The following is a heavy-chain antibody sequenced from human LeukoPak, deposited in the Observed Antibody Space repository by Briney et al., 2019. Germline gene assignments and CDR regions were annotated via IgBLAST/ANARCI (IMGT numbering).Heavy chain of an antibody. V-gene: IGHV4-61*02. J-gene: IGHJ2*01. Sequence: SETLSLTCTVSGGSISSGSYYWSWIRPPAGKGLEWIGRIYTSGSTNYNPSLKSRVTISVDTSKNQFSLKLSSVTAADTAVYYCARALVDYYDSSGYYHPDWYFDLWGRGTLVTVSS. D-gene: IGHD3-22*01. CDR3: ARALVDYYDSSGYYHPDWYFDL. CDR2: IYTSGST. CDR1: GGSISSGSYY.